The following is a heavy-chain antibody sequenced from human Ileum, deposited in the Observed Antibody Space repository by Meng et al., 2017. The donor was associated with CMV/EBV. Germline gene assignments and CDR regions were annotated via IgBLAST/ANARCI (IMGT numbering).Heavy chain of an antibody. CDR2: IYWDDDK. CDR3: VHRKDYGGNWNGGSADF. J-gene: IGHJ4*02. D-gene: IGHD1-1*01. Sequence: SLTSSPVGVGWIRQPTGKALEWPAFIYWDDDKRYNPSLRNRLTITKDVPRNQVVLTMTNIDPADTATYYCVHRKDYGGNWNGGSADFWGQGALVTVSS. V-gene: IGHV2-5*02. CDR1: SLTSSPVG.